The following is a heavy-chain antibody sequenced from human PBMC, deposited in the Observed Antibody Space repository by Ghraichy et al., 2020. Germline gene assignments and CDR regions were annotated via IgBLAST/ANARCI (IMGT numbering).Heavy chain of an antibody. CDR3: ATGGVAGLDS. CDR1: GVSISSGGYS. D-gene: IGHD6-13*01. Sequence: SLNISCDVSGVSISSGGYSWTWIRQPPGKGLEWIGHIYYSGNTYYNTSLKSRLSISLDTSKNQLTLRLTSMTAADTAVYYCATGGVAGLDSWGQGTLVTVSS. V-gene: IGHV4-30-4*07. J-gene: IGHJ4*02. CDR2: IYYSGNT.